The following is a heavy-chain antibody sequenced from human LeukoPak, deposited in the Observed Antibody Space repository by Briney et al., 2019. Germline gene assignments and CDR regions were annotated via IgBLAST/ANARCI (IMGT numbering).Heavy chain of an antibody. CDR3: ARGAEMASTGAFDI. D-gene: IGHD5-24*01. J-gene: IGHJ3*02. V-gene: IGHV3-13*04. CDR1: GFTFSSYD. CDR2: IGTAGDT. Sequence: PGGSLRLSCAASGFTFSSYDMHWVRQATGKGLEWVSAIGTAGDTYYPGSVKCRLTISRENAKNSLYLQMNSLRAGDTAVYYCARGAEMASTGAFDIWGQGTMVTVSS.